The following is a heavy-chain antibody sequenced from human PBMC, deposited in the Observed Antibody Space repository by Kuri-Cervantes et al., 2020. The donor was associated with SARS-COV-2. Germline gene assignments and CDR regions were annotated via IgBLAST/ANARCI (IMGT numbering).Heavy chain of an antibody. J-gene: IGHJ4*02. CDR1: GFNFSTTD. CDR2: ISDDGKKK. V-gene: IGHV3-30*18. D-gene: IGHD2-8*01. CDR3: AKDRFGVHGF. Sequence: GESLKISCTASGFNFSTTDMHWVRQTPGKGLEWVAVISDDGKKKKCVASGKGRFTISRDNSQNTLYLQVKSLKSEDTAMYYCAKDRFGVHGFWGQGTLVTVSS.